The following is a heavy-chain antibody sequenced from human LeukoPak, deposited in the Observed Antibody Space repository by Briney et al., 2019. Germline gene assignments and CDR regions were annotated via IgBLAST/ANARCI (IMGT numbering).Heavy chain of an antibody. J-gene: IGHJ5*02. CDR1: GYTFTSYG. CDR3: ARDYIGYSSSWYDRGNWFDP. CDR2: ISAYNGNT. D-gene: IGHD6-13*01. V-gene: IGHV1-18*01. Sequence: ASVKVSCKASGYTFTSYGISWVRQAPGEGLEWMGWISAYNGNTNYAQKLQGRVTIITDTSTSTAYKELRSLRPDDTAVYYCARDYIGYSSSWYDRGNWFDPWGQGTLVTVSS.